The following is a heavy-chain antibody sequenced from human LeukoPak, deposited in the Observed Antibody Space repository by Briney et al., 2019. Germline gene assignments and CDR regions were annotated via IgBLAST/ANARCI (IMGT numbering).Heavy chain of an antibody. Sequence: NPGGSLRLSCAASGFTFSSYSMNWVRQAPGKGLEWVSSISSSSSYIYYADSVKGRFTISRDNAKNSLYLQMNSLRAEDTAVYYCARDSGGYVGIDYWGQGTLVTVSS. CDR2: ISSSSSYI. CDR1: GFTFSSYS. V-gene: IGHV3-21*01. D-gene: IGHD5-12*01. J-gene: IGHJ4*02. CDR3: ARDSGGYVGIDY.